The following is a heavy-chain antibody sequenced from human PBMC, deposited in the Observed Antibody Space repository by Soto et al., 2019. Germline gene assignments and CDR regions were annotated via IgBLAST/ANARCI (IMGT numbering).Heavy chain of an antibody. V-gene: IGHV1-69*13. Sequence: SVKVSCKASGGTFSSYRINWVRQAPGQGLEWVGGIVPIYRTADYAQKFQGRVTITADESARTSYMELRSLKSQDTAVYYCVRDSGAKLSSSWGHGTLVTVSS. CDR3: VRDSGAKLSSS. D-gene: IGHD6-13*01. CDR1: GGTFSSYR. J-gene: IGHJ4*01. CDR2: IVPIYRTA.